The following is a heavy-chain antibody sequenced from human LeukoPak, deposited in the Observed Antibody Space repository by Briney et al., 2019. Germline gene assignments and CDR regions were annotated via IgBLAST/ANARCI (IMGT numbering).Heavy chain of an antibody. V-gene: IGHV4-61*02. CDR3: ARGGRPFEAFDI. D-gene: IGHD3-16*01. J-gene: IGHJ3*02. Sequence: PSETLSLTCTVSGGSISSGSYYWSWIRQPAGKGLEWIGRIYTSGSTNYNPSLKSRVTISVDTSKNQFSLKLSSVTAADTAVYYCARGGRPFEAFDIWGQGTMVTVSS. CDR2: IYTSGST. CDR1: GGSISSGSYY.